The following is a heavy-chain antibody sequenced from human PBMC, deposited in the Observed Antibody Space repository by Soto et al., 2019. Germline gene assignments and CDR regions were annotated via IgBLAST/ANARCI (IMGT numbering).Heavy chain of an antibody. D-gene: IGHD5-12*01. CDR2: INHSGST. V-gene: IGHV4-34*01. J-gene: IGHJ4*02. CDR1: GGSFSGYY. CDR3: ARGVKGRGYSGYDPFDY. Sequence: QVQLQQWGAGLLKPSETLSLTCAVYGGSFSGYYWSWIRQPPGKGLEWIGEINHSGSTNYNPSLKRRVTISVXXSXTXSSLKLSSVTAADTAVYYCARGVKGRGYSGYDPFDYWGQGTLVTVSS.